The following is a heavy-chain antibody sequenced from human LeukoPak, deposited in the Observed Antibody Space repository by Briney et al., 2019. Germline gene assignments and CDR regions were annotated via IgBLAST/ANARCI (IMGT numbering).Heavy chain of an antibody. Sequence: ASVKVSCKASGYTFTGYYMHWVRQAPGQGLEWMGWINPNSGGTNYAQKFQGRVTMTRDTSISTAYMELSRLRSDDTAVYYCARVAYCGGDCRPDASDIWGQGTMVTVSS. CDR3: ARVAYCGGDCRPDASDI. D-gene: IGHD2-21*01. J-gene: IGHJ3*02. V-gene: IGHV1-2*02. CDR2: INPNSGGT. CDR1: GYTFTGYY.